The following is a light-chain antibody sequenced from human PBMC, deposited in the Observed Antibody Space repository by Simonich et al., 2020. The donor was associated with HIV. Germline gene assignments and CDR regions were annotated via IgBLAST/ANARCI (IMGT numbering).Light chain of an antibody. J-gene: IGKJ1*01. CDR2: WAS. CDR3: HQYSSTPQT. Sequence: DIVMTQSPDSLAVSLVERATINCKSSQSVLYSSNNKNYLAWYQQKPGQPPKLLIYWASTRESGVPDRFSGSGSGTDFTLTISSLQAEDVAVYYCHQYSSTPQTFGQGTKVEIK. CDR1: QSVLYSSNNKNY. V-gene: IGKV4-1*01.